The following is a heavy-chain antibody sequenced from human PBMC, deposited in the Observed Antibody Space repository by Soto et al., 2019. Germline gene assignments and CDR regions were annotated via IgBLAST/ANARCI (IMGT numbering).Heavy chain of an antibody. CDR1: GGAFSSYA. Sequence: GASVKVSCKASGGAFSSYAISWVRQAPGQGLEWMGGIIPIFGTANYAQKFQGRVTITADKSTSTAYMELRSLRSDDTAVYYCARDRSYFDYWGQGTLVTVSS. CDR3: ARDRSYFDY. J-gene: IGHJ4*02. CDR2: IIPIFGTA. V-gene: IGHV1-69*06.